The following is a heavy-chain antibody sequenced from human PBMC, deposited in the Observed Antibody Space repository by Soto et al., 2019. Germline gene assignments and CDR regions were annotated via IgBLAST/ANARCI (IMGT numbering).Heavy chain of an antibody. J-gene: IGHJ4*02. CDR1: GGSISSFY. V-gene: IGHV4-59*01. CDR2: IYYSGST. D-gene: IGHD6-19*01. CDR3: ARLRLYRSGWVDF. Sequence: LPLACTVSGGSISSFYWSWIRQPPGKGLEWIGYIYYSGSTNYNPSLKSRVTISVDTSKNQFSLKLSSVTAADTAVYYCARLRLYRSGWVDFWGQGTLVTVSS.